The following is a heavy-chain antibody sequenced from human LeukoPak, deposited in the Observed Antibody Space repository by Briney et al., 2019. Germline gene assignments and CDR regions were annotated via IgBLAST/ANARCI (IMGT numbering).Heavy chain of an antibody. CDR3: ARDRLYYYDALDI. CDR1: GFTFSSYS. D-gene: IGHD3-10*01. Sequence: GGSLRLSCVASGFTFSSYSMNWVRQSPGKGLEWVSYISSSSNTIYYADSVKGRFTISRDNANNSLYLQMNSLRAEDTAVYYCARDRLYYYDALDIWGQGTMVTVSS. J-gene: IGHJ3*02. CDR2: ISSSSNTI. V-gene: IGHV3-48*01.